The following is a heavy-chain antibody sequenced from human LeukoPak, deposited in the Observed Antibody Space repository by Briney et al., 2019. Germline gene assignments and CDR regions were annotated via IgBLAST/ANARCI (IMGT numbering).Heavy chain of an antibody. Sequence: SETLSLTCTVAGGSISSSSYYWGWIRQPPGKGLEWIGSIYYSGSTYYNPSLKSRVTISVDTSKNQLSLKLRSVTAADTAVYYCARQNVLRFVEDPRGWFDPWGQGTLVTVSS. D-gene: IGHD3-3*01. V-gene: IGHV4-39*01. CDR3: ARQNVLRFVEDPRGWFDP. CDR1: GGSISSSSYY. CDR2: IYYSGST. J-gene: IGHJ5*02.